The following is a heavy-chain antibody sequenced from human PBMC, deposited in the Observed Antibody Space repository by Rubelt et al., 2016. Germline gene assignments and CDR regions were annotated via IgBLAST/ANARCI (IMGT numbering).Heavy chain of an antibody. Sequence: VRQAPGKGLEWVANIKQDGSEKYYVDSVKGRFTISRDNAKNSLYLQMNSLRAEDTAVYYCAADPDSPRYYYDSSGYSHYGMDVWGQGTTVTVSS. D-gene: IGHD3-22*01. J-gene: IGHJ6*02. CDR3: AADPDSPRYYYDSSGYSHYGMDV. V-gene: IGHV3-7*03. CDR2: IKQDGSEK.